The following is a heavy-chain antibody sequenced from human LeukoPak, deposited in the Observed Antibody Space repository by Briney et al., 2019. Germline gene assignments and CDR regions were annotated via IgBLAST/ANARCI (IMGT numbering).Heavy chain of an antibody. CDR1: GGTFSSYA. CDR3: AKGGHIVVVTAIYYFDY. Sequence: SCKASGGTFSSYAMHWVRQAPGKGLEWVAVISYDGSNKYYADSVKGRFTISRDNSKNTLYLQMNSLRAEDTAVYYCAKGGHIVVVTAIYYFDYWGQGTLVTVSS. V-gene: IGHV3-30*04. J-gene: IGHJ4*02. CDR2: ISYDGSNK. D-gene: IGHD2-21*02.